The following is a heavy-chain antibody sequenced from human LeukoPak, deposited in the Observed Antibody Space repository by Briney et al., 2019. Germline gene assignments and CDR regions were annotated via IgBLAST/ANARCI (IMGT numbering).Heavy chain of an antibody. CDR1: GYTITSYG. CDR2: IIPIFGTA. Sequence: ASVKVSCKASGYTITSYGISWVRQAPGQGLEWMGGIIPIFGTANYAQKFQGRVTITADESTSTAYMELSSLRSEDTAVYYCARDAERWLQGGYYYYGMDVWGQGTTVTVSS. J-gene: IGHJ6*02. D-gene: IGHD5-24*01. V-gene: IGHV1-69*13. CDR3: ARDAERWLQGGYYYYGMDV.